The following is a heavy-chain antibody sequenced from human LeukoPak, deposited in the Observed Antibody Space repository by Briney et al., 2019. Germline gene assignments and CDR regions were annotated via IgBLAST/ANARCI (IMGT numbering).Heavy chain of an antibody. J-gene: IGHJ4*02. CDR1: GFTFSTYW. V-gene: IGHV3-74*01. CDR2: LSPDGSSS. Sequence: GGSLRLSCAASGFTFSTYWMHWVRQAPGEGLVWVSRLSPDGSSSVYADSVKGRFTVSRDNAKNTLYLQMNSLRAEDTAVYYCARDREYYFDSWGQGTLVTVSS. CDR3: ARDREYYFDS.